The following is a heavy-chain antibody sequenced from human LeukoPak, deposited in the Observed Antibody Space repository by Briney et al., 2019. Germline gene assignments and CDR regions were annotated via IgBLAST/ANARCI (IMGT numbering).Heavy chain of an antibody. CDR3: ARVTYYYDSSGFRYYGMDV. D-gene: IGHD3-22*01. CDR2: INHSGST. CDR1: GGSFSGYY. V-gene: IGHV4-34*01. Sequence: SETLSLTCAVYGGSFSGYYWSWIRQPPGKGLEWIGEINHSGSTNYNPSLKSRVTISVDTSKNQFSLKLSSVTAADTAVYYCARVTYYYDSSGFRYYGMDVWGQGTTVTVSS. J-gene: IGHJ6*02.